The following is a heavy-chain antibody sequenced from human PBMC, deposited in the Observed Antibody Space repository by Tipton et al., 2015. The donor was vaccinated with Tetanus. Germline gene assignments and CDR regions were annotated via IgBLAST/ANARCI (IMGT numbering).Heavy chain of an antibody. J-gene: IGHJ5*02. CDR1: GGSISSYY. Sequence: LRLSCTVSGGSISSYYWSWIRQPPGKGLEWIGYIYYSGSTNYNPSLKSRVTISVDTSKNQFSLKLSSVTDADTAVYYCARHPLRPISSAGLGELSGGNWFDPWGQGTLVTVSS. V-gene: IGHV4-59*08. CDR2: IYYSGST. CDR3: ARHPLRPISSAGLGELSGGNWFDP. D-gene: IGHD3-16*02.